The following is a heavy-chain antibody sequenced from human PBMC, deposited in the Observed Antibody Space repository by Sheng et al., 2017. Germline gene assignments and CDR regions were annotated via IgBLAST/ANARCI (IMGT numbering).Heavy chain of an antibody. Sequence: QVQLVESGGGVVQPGRSLRLSCAASGFTFSSYGMHWVRQAPGKGLEWVAVIWYDGSNKYYADSVKGRFTISRDNSKNTLYLQMNSLRAEDTAVYYCASQLPPDAFDIWGQGTMVTVSS. D-gene: IGHD2-2*01. J-gene: IGHJ3*02. CDR3: ASQLPPDAFDI. CDR1: GFTFSSYG. CDR2: IWYDGSNK. V-gene: IGHV3-33*01.